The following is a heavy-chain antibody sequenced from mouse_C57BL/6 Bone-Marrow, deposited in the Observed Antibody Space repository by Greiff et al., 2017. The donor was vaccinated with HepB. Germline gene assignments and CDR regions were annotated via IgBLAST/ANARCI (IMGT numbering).Heavy chain of an antibody. Sequence: VQLQQSGTVLARPGASVKMSCKTSGYTFTSYWMHWVKQRPGQGLEWIGAIYPGNSDTSYNQKFKGKATMTADTSSNTAYLQLSSLTSEDTAVYYCTAPYYGSSYIAYWGPGTLVTVSA. V-gene: IGHV1-5*01. CDR2: IYPGNSDT. CDR1: GYTFTSYW. D-gene: IGHD1-1*01. CDR3: TAPYYGSSYIAY. J-gene: IGHJ3*01.